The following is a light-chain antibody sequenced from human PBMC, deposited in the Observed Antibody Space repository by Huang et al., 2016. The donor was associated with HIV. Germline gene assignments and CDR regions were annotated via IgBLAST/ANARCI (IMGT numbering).Light chain of an antibody. CDR1: QSISAY. J-gene: IGKJ4*01. Sequence: DIQMTQSPSSLSASVGDRVTITCRASQSISAYLNWYQQKPGKALKLLVYGASTLQSGVPSRVSGSGSGTDFTLTINSLQPEDFATYYCQKSYTTPLTFGGGTKVEI. V-gene: IGKV1-39*01. CDR3: QKSYTTPLT. CDR2: GAS.